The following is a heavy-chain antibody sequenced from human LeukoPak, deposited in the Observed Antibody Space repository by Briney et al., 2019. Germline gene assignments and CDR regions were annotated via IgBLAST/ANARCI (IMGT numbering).Heavy chain of an antibody. CDR2: IYYSGST. CDR3: ARMYSSGPFDY. CDR1: GGSISSSSYY. Sequence: SETLSLTCTVSGGSISSSSYYWGWIRQPPGKGLEWIGSIYYSGSTYYNPSLKSRVTISVDTSKNQFSLKLSSVTAADTAVYYCARMYSSGPFDYWGQGTLVTVSS. V-gene: IGHV4-39*01. D-gene: IGHD6-19*01. J-gene: IGHJ4*02.